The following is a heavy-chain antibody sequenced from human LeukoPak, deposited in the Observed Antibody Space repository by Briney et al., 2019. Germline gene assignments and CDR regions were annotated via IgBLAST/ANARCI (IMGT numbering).Heavy chain of an antibody. D-gene: IGHD1-1*01. CDR1: GYTFTNYG. Sequence: ASVKVSCKASGYTFTNYGISWVLQAPGQGLEWVGWISCYSGNTNYVQKFQGRVTMTTDTSTSTVYMELRSLRSDDTAVYYCVRDIATVQHQDWGQGTLVTVSS. CDR3: VRDIATVQHQD. CDR2: ISCYSGNT. V-gene: IGHV1-18*01. J-gene: IGHJ4*02.